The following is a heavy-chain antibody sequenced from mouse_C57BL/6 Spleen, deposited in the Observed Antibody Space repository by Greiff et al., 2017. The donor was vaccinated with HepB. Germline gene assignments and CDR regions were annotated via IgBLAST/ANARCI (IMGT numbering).Heavy chain of an antibody. CDR3: ARDQDYYGSSYDY. CDR2: ISYDGSN. V-gene: IGHV3-6*01. CDR1: GYSITSGYY. J-gene: IGHJ2*01. D-gene: IGHD1-1*01. Sequence: EVKLMESGPGLVKPSQSLSLTCSVTGYSITSGYYWNWIRQFPGNKLEWMGYISYDGSNNYNPSLKNRISITRDTSKNQFFLKLKSVTTEDTATYYCARDQDYYGSSYDYWGQGTTLTVSS.